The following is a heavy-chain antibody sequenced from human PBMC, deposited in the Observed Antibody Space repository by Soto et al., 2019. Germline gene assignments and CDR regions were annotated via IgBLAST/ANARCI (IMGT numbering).Heavy chain of an antibody. J-gene: IGHJ4*02. V-gene: IGHV1-18*01. D-gene: IGHD1-1*01. CDR1: GYTLTTYG. CDR3: ARGTYFDY. CDR2: ISAYNDHT. Sequence: QVQLVQSEAEVKKPGASVKVSCKAAGYTLTTYGVSWVRQAPGQGLEWVGWISAYNDHTNYAQKFQGRVTMTTDTSTSTAYMELRSLRSDDTAVYYCARGTYFDYWGQGTLVTVSS.